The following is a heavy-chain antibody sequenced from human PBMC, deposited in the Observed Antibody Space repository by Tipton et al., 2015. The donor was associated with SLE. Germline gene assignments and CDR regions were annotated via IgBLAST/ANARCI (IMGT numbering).Heavy chain of an antibody. Sequence: TLSLTCTVSGYSISSGYYWSWIRQHPGKGLEWIGYIYCSGSTYYNPSLKSRVTISVDTSNNQFSLNLSSVTAADTAVYYCARQSSDRLDYWGQGTLVTVSS. CDR3: ARQSSDRLDY. V-gene: IGHV4-31*03. D-gene: IGHD6-19*01. CDR2: IYCSGST. CDR1: GYSISSGYY. J-gene: IGHJ4*02.